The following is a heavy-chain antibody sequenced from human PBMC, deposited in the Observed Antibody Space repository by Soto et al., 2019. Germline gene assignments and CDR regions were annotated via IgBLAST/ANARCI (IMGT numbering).Heavy chain of an antibody. J-gene: IGHJ6*02. Sequence: GASVKVSCKASGGTFSSYAISWVRQAPGQGLEWMGGIIPMFGTANYAQKFQGRVTSTADKSTSTAYMELSSLRSEDTAVYYCAGGYCSSTSCPDHYYYYYGMDVWGQGTTVTVSS. CDR1: GGTFSSYA. CDR3: AGGYCSSTSCPDHYYYYYGMDV. D-gene: IGHD2-2*01. CDR2: IIPMFGTA. V-gene: IGHV1-69*06.